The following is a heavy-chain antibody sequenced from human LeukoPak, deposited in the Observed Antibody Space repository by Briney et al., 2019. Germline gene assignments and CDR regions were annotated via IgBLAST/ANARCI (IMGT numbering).Heavy chain of an antibody. CDR1: GGSISSYY. D-gene: IGHD6-6*01. CDR2: IYYSGST. V-gene: IGHV4-59*08. J-gene: IGHJ3*02. Sequence: SETLSLTCTVSGGSISSYYWSWIRQPPGKGLEWIGYIYYSGSTNYHPSLKSRVTISVDTSKNQFSLKLSSVTAADTAVYYCARHLVYSSSSDAFDIWGQGTMVTVSS. CDR3: ARHLVYSSSSDAFDI.